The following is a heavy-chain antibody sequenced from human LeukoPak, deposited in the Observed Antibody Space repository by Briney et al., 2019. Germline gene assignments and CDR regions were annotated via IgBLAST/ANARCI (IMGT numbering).Heavy chain of an antibody. D-gene: IGHD2-2*01. V-gene: IGHV1-69*13. CDR3: ARRSFVVVRAAVLQAEGYFDY. CDR2: NIPIFGTA. J-gene: IGHJ4*02. CDR1: GGTYSSYA. Sequence: GASVKVSCKASGGTYSSYAISWVRQAPGQGLEWMGGNIPIFGTANYAQKFQGRVTITADESTSTAYMELSSLRSEDTAVYYCARRSFVVVRAAVLQAEGYFDYWGQGTLVTVSS.